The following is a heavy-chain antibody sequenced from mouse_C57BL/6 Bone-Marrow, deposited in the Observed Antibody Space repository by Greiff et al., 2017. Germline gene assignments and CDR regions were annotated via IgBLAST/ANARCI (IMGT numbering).Heavy chain of an antibody. CDR1: GFTFSDYY. CDR2: INYDGSST. Sequence: EVQLVESEGGLVQPGSSMKLSCTASGFTFSDYYMAWVRQVPEKGLEWVANINYDGSSTYYLDSLKSRFIISIDNAKNILYLQMSRLTSEDTATYYCARLSYYFDYWGRGTSLTVSS. J-gene: IGHJ2*03. V-gene: IGHV5-16*01. CDR3: ARLSYYFDY.